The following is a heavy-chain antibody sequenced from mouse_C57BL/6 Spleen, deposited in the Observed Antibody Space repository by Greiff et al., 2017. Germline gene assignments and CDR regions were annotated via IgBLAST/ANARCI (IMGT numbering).Heavy chain of an antibody. CDR2: ISSGGSYT. CDR1: GFTFSSYG. CDR3: ARHPDYGSSWYFDV. J-gene: IGHJ1*03. D-gene: IGHD1-1*01. V-gene: IGHV5-6*01. Sequence: EVMLVESGGDLVKPGGSLKLSCAASGFTFSSYGMSWVRQTPDKRLEWVATISSGGSYTYYPDSVKGRFTISRDNAKNTLYLQMSSLKSEDTAMYYCARHPDYGSSWYFDVWGTGTTVTVSS.